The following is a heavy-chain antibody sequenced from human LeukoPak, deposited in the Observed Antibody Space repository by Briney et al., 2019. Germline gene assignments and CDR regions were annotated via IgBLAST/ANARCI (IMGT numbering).Heavy chain of an antibody. J-gene: IGHJ5*02. D-gene: IGHD6-13*01. V-gene: IGHV5-51*01. Sequence: GESLKISCKGSEYSFTSYWIGWVRQMPGKGLEWMGIIYPGDSDTRYSPSFQGQVTISADKSISTAYLQWSSLKASDTAMYYCARGSPGMAGSVGSWFDPWGQGTLVTVSS. CDR2: IYPGDSDT. CDR3: ARGSPGMAGSVGSWFDP. CDR1: EYSFTSYW.